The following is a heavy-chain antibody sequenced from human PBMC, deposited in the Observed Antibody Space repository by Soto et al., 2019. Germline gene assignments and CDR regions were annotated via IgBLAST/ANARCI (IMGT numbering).Heavy chain of an antibody. V-gene: IGHV4-59*11. CDR3: ASGGCISTSCYPGYYGMDV. D-gene: IGHD2-2*01. J-gene: IGHJ6*02. Sequence: PSETLSLTCTGSGGSISDHYYTWIRRSPGKGLEYIGYIHNGGSTNYNPSLKSRVIISVDTSKNQFSLKLSSVTAADTAVYYCASGGCISTSCYPGYYGMDVWGQGTTVTVSS. CDR2: IHNGGST. CDR1: GGSISDHY.